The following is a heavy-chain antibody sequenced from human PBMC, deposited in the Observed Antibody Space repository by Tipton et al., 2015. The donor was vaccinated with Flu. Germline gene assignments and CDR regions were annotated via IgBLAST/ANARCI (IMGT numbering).Heavy chain of an antibody. Sequence: RSLRLSCATSGFTFSGYGIHWVRRSPGKGLQWVAYISYEGNKKFYPETLKGRITISRDNSKNTVYLQIDSLRAEDTAMYYCARDHSCDSLACPAKAFDSWGQGTPVTVSA. CDR2: ISYEGNKK. J-gene: IGHJ5*01. CDR1: GFTFSGYG. D-gene: IGHD3-22*01. CDR3: ARDHSCDSLACPAKAFDS. V-gene: IGHV3-30*03.